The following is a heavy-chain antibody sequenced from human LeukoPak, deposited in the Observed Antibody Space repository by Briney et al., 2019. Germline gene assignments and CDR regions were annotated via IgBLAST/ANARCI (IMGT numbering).Heavy chain of an antibody. CDR3: ARGYCSGGSCYSEALDWFDP. CDR1: GYTFTGYY. J-gene: IGHJ5*02. V-gene: IGHV1-18*04. D-gene: IGHD2-15*01. CDR2: ISAYNGNT. Sequence: ASVKVSCKASGYTFTGYYIHWVRQAPGQGLEWMGWISAYNGNTNYAQKLQGRVTMTTDTSTSTAYMELRSLRSDDTAVYYCARGYCSGGSCYSEALDWFDPWGQGTLVTVSS.